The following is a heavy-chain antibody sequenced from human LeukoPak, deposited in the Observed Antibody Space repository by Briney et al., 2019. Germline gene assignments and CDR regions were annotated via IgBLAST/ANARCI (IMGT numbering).Heavy chain of an antibody. J-gene: IGHJ3*02. Sequence: GGSLRLSCAASGFTFSSYSMNWVRQAPGKGLEWVSSISSSSSYIYYADSVKGRFTISRDNAKNSLYLQMNSLRAEDTAVYYCARRGRLRLARDDAFDIWGQGTMVTVSS. CDR1: GFTFSSYS. D-gene: IGHD3-16*01. CDR3: ARRGRLRLARDDAFDI. CDR2: ISSSSSYI. V-gene: IGHV3-21*01.